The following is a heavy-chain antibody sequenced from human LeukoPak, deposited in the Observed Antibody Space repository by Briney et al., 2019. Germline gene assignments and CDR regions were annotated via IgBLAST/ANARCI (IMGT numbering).Heavy chain of an antibody. J-gene: IGHJ6*03. CDR3: ARDVYYYYYMDV. Sequence: ASVKVSCKASGYTFTSYYMHWVRQAPGQGLEWMGWINPNSGGTNYAQKFQGRVTMTRDTSISTAYMELSRLRSDDTAVYYCARDVYYYYYMDVWGKGTTVTVSS. V-gene: IGHV1-2*02. CDR2: INPNSGGT. CDR1: GYTFTSYY.